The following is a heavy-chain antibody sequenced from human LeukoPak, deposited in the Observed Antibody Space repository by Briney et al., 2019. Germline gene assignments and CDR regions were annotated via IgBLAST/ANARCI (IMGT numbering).Heavy chain of an antibody. CDR3: ARQTGGADY. J-gene: IGHJ4*02. D-gene: IGHD7-27*01. CDR1: GGSISSSSYH. V-gene: IGHV4-39*01. Sequence: SETLSLTCTVCGGSISSSSYHCGWIRQPPGKGLHWIGCIYYSGSTYYNPSLKSRVTISVDTSNNQFSLKLSSVTAADTAVYYCARQTGGADYWGQGALVTVSS. CDR2: IYYSGST.